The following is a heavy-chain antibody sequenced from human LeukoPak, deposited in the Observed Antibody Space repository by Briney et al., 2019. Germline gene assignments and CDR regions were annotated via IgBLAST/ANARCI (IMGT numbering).Heavy chain of an antibody. J-gene: IGHJ4*02. CDR1: GFTFSSYW. Sequence: PGGSLRLSCAASGFTFSSYWMHWVRQAPGKGLVWVSRINSDGSRTSNADSVKGRFTISRDNAKNMLYLQMNSLRAEDTAVYYCARDKETATTADLGYWGQGTLVTVSS. CDR3: ARDKETATTADLGY. D-gene: IGHD5-24*01. CDR2: INSDGSRT. V-gene: IGHV3-74*01.